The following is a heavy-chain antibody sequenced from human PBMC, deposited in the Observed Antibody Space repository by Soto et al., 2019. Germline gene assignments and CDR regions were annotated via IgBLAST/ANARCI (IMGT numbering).Heavy chain of an antibody. CDR1: AVSLNTSGVG. D-gene: IGHD4-17*01. V-gene: IGHV2-5*01. CDR3: AHRRGATATGGAFDP. J-gene: IGHJ5*02. Sequence: GPKIGSPTQRDTLTCTVSAVSLNTSGVGVGWIRQPPGKALEWLAVIFWNDDKRYSPSLKSRLTITKDSSKNQVVLTMTNLDPVDTATYYCAHRRGATATGGAFDPWGQGTLVTVSS. CDR2: IFWNDDK.